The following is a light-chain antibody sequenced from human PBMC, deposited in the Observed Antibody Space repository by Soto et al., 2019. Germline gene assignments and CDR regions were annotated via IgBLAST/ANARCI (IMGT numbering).Light chain of an antibody. CDR2: EVN. CDR3: TTYAGGNNV. V-gene: IGLV2-8*01. Sequence: QSALTQPPSASGSPGQSVTISCTGTSSDVGGYNYVSWYQQYPGKVPKLMVYEVNKRPSEVPDRFSGSKSGNTTSLTVSGLQAEDYADYYCTTYAGGNNVFGTGTKLTVL. CDR1: SSDVGGYNY. J-gene: IGLJ1*01.